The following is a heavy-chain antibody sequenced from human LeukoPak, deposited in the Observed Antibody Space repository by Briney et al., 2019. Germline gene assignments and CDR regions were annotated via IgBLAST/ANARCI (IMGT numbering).Heavy chain of an antibody. CDR3: ARHDYAHYDAFDI. J-gene: IGHJ3*02. Sequence: GESLKISCKGSGYSFTTSWIAWVRQMPGKGLEWMGIIYPGDSDTRYSPSFQGQVTISADKSISTAYLQWSSLKASDTARHYCARHDYAHYDAFDIWGQGTVVTVSS. V-gene: IGHV5-51*01. D-gene: IGHD4-17*01. CDR2: IYPGDSDT. CDR1: GYSFTTSW.